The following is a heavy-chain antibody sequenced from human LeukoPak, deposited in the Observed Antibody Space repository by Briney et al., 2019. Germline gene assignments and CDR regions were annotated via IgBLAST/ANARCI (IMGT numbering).Heavy chain of an antibody. CDR2: INPNSGGT. CDR3: ARDSCSSTSCPIDY. V-gene: IGHV1-2*02. J-gene: IGHJ4*02. CDR1: GYTFTGYY. Sequence: GASVKVSCKASGYTFTGYYMHGVRQAPGQGLEWMGWINPNSGGTNYAQKFQGRVTMTRDTSISTAYMELSSLRSDDTAVYYCARDSCSSTSCPIDYWGQGTLVTVSS. D-gene: IGHD2-2*01.